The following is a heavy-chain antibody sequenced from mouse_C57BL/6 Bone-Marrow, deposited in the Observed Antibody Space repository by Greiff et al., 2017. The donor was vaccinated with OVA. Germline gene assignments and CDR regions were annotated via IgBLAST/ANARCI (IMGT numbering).Heavy chain of an antibody. Sequence: QVQLQQPGAELVRPGTSVKLSCKASGYTFTSYWMHWVKQRPGQGLEWIGVIDLSDSYTNYNQKFKGKATLTVDTSSSTAYMQLSSLTSEDSAVYYCARGIESYWYFDVWGTGTTVTVSS. CDR1: GYTFTSYW. V-gene: IGHV1-59*01. CDR3: ARGIESYWYFDV. J-gene: IGHJ1*03. CDR2: IDLSDSYT.